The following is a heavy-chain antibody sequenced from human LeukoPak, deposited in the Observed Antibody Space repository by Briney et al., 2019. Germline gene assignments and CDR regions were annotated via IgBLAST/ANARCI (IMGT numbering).Heavy chain of an antibody. CDR2: IYYSGST. CDR3: AREGSGGYGNFDF. D-gene: IGHD5-12*01. CDR1: GGSISSSSYY. J-gene: IGHJ4*02. V-gene: IGHV4-31*03. Sequence: SETLSLTCTVSGGSISSSSYYWSWIRQHPGKGLEWIGYIYYSGSTYYNPSLKSRVTISLDTSKNQFSLKLSSVTAADTAVYYCAREGSGGYGNFDFWGQGTLVTVSS.